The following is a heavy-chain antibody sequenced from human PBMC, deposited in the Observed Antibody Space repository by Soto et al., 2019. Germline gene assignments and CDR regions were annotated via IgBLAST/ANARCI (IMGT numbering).Heavy chain of an antibody. J-gene: IGHJ6*02. CDR1: GFTFSSYG. V-gene: IGHV3-30*18. Sequence: PGGSLRLSCAASGFTFSSYGMHWVRQAPGKGLEWVAVISYDGSNKYYADSVKGRFTISRDNSKNTLYLQMNSLRAEDTAVYYCAKLSVYSSGTIYYGMDVWGQGTTVIVSS. CDR3: AKLSVYSSGTIYYGMDV. D-gene: IGHD6-25*01. CDR2: ISYDGSNK.